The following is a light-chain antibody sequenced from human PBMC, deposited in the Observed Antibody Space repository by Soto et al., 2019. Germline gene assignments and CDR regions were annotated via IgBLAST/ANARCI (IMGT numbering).Light chain of an antibody. CDR3: QQYNNWPLG. V-gene: IGKV3-15*01. CDR1: QSVNSD. Sequence: EIVMTQSPATLSVSPGERATLSCRASQSVNSDLAWYQQKPGQAPRLLIHDASTRATGIPGRFSGSGSGTEFTLTISSLQSEDFAIYYCQQYNNWPLGVGGGTKVEIK. CDR2: DAS. J-gene: IGKJ4*01.